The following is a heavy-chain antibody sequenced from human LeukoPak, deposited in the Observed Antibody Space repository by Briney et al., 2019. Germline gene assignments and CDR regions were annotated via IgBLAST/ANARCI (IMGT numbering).Heavy chain of an antibody. CDR3: ARAIAAAGPSVDH. J-gene: IGHJ4*02. V-gene: IGHV5-51*01. D-gene: IGHD6-13*01. Sequence: AGESLKISCKGSGYSFTSYWVGWVRQMPGKGLEWMGIIYPGDSDTRYSPSFQGQVTISADKSISTAYVQWSSLKASDTAMYFCARAIAAAGPSVDHWGQGTLVTVSS. CDR2: IYPGDSDT. CDR1: GYSFTSYW.